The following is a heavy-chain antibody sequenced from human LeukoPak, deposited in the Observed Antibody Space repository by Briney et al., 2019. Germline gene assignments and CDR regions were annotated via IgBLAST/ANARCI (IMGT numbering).Heavy chain of an antibody. Sequence: GGSLRLSCAASGLTVSNTYMSWVRQAPGKGLEWVSVIYADGSPHYADSVKGRFTISRHNSKNTLYLQMNSLRPEDTAVYYCARVGEWPNYGMDVWGQGTTVTVSS. J-gene: IGHJ6*02. V-gene: IGHV3-53*04. CDR2: IYADGSP. D-gene: IGHD3-3*01. CDR3: ARVGEWPNYGMDV. CDR1: GLTVSNTY.